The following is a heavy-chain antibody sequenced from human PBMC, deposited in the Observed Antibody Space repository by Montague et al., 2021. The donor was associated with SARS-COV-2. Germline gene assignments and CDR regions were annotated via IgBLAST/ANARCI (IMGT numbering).Heavy chain of an antibody. D-gene: IGHD5-18*01. CDR1: GGSISNSIYY. J-gene: IGHJ3*01. CDR2: IYYTGXT. V-gene: IGHV4-39*01. Sequence: SETLSLTCTVSGGSISNSIYYWGWIRQPAGKGLEWIGSIYYTGXTXYXXXXKXRVTISMNTSNNQFFLKLTSVTAADTAVYYCARPGRGYSYGLDAFEVWGQGTMVTVSS. CDR3: ARPGRGYSYGLDAFEV.